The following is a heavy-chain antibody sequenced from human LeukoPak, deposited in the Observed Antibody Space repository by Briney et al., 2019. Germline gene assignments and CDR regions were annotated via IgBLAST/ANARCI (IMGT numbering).Heavy chain of an antibody. V-gene: IGHV4-39*01. Sequence: SETLSLTCTVSGGSISSSSYYWGWIRQPPGKGLEWIGSIYYSGSTYYNPSLKSRVTISVDTSKNQFSLKLSSVTAADTAVYYCARRSAAGTTSAWGQGTLVTVSS. D-gene: IGHD1-7*01. J-gene: IGHJ5*02. CDR3: ARRSAAGTTSA. CDR1: GGSISSSSYY. CDR2: IYYSGST.